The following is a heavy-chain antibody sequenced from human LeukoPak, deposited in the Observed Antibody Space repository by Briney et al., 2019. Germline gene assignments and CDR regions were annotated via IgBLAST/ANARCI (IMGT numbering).Heavy chain of an antibody. CDR3: ARAYGDYVNFDY. Sequence: PSETLSLTCTVSGGSISSYYWSWIRQPPGKGLEWIGYIYYSGSTNYNASLKSRVTMLVETSKNQSSLRLSSVTAADTAVYYCARAYGDYVNFDYWGQGTLVTVS. CDR1: GGSISSYY. J-gene: IGHJ4*02. CDR2: IYYSGST. D-gene: IGHD4-17*01. V-gene: IGHV4-59*01.